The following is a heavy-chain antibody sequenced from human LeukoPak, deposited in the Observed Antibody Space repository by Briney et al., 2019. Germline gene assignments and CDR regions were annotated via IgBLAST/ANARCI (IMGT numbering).Heavy chain of an antibody. V-gene: IGHV3-23*01. CDR2: ISGSGGST. D-gene: IGHD3-10*01. CDR1: GFTFSGFA. Sequence: GGSLRLSCAASGFTFSGFAMSWVRQAPGKGLEWVSVISGSGGSTYYADSVKGRFTISRDNSKNTLYLQMNSLRAEDTAVYYCAKFELLWVETKSDFDYWGQGTLVTVSS. J-gene: IGHJ4*02. CDR3: AKFELLWVETKSDFDY.